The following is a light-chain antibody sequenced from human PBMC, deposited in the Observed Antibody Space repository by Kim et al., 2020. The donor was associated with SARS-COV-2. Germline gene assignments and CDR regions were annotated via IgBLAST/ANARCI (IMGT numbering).Light chain of an antibody. V-gene: IGLV3-19*01. CDR2: GRD. CDR1: SLTKYY. CDR3: GSWDTSNKHVV. J-gene: IGLJ2*01. Sequence: ALGQTVRITGQGDSLTKYYGSWYQQKPGQAPILVLYGRDTRPSGIPGRFSGTTSGNTASLTITGAQAEDGADYYCGSWDTSNKHVVFGGGTKLTVL.